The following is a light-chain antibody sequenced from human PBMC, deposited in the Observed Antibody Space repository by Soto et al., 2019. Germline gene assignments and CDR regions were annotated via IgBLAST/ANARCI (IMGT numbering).Light chain of an antibody. CDR2: YNN. V-gene: IGLV1-44*01. CDR3: AAWDDSLKGYV. CDR1: RSNIGDNT. J-gene: IGLJ1*01. Sequence: QAVVTQPPSASGTPGQRVTLSCSGSRSNIGDNTVLWYQHLSGTAPKLLIYYNNQRPAGVPDRFSGSKSGTSASLAISGLQSDDEADYYCAAWDDSLKGYVFGTGTKLTVL.